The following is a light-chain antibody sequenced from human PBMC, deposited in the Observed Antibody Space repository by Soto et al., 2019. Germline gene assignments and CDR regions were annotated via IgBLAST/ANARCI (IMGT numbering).Light chain of an antibody. CDR3: QHYNSYAEA. CDR1: QTISSW. J-gene: IGKJ1*01. Sequence: DIQMTQSPSTLSGSVGDRVTITCRASQTISSWLAWYQQKPGKDPKLLIYKASTLKSGLSSRFSGSGSGTEFTLTISILQPDDFATYYCQHYNSYAEAFGQGTKVELK. V-gene: IGKV1-5*03. CDR2: KAS.